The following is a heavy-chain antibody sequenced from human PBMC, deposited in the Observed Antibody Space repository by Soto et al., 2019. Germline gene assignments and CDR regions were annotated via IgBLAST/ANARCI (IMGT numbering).Heavy chain of an antibody. CDR1: GGSISSSSYY. CDR2: IYYSGST. V-gene: IGHV4-39*01. CDR3: ARQGGGAPQFWYNWNYVWSAVVEPAFDI. D-gene: IGHD1-7*01. Sequence: SETLSLTCTVSGGSISSSSYYWGWIRQPPGKGLEWIGSIYYSGSTYYNPSLKSRVTISVDTSKNQFSLKLSSVTAADTAVYYCARQGGGAPQFWYNWNYVWSAVVEPAFDIWGQGTMVTVSS. J-gene: IGHJ3*02.